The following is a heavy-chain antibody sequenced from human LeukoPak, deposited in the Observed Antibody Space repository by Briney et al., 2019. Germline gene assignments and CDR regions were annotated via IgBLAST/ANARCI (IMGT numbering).Heavy chain of an antibody. V-gene: IGHV3-23*01. Sequence: GGSLRLSCAASGFTFSSYAMSWVRQAPGKGLEWVSAISGSGGSTYYADSVKGRFTISRDNSKNTLYLQMNSLRAEDTAVYYCAKDLAGVTARFWDYWGQGTLVTVSS. D-gene: IGHD2-21*02. CDR2: ISGSGGST. CDR3: AKDLAGVTARFWDY. J-gene: IGHJ4*02. CDR1: GFTFSSYA.